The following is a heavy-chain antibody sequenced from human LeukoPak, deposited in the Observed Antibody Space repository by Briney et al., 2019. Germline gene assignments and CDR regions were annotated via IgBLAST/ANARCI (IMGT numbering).Heavy chain of an antibody. CDR3: ARHEYSGSYYGLSWFDP. J-gene: IGHJ5*02. Sequence: SETLSLTCTVSGGSISSSGYYWGWIRQPPGKGLEWIASIYYSGSTYYNPSLKSRSTISVDTSKNQLSLKLSSLTAADTAVYYCARHEYSGSYYGLSWFDPWGQGTLVTVSS. CDR1: GGSISSSGYY. CDR2: IYYSGST. V-gene: IGHV4-39*01. D-gene: IGHD1-26*01.